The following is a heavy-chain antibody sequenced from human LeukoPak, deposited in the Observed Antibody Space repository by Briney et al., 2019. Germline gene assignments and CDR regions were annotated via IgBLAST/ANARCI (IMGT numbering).Heavy chain of an antibody. CDR2: INPSGGNT. J-gene: IGHJ4*02. CDR3: ARFAVHRRLAVAGQFGLDY. D-gene: IGHD6-19*01. V-gene: IGHV1-46*01. CDR1: GYIFTSYY. Sequence: GGSVKVSCKASGYIFTSYYIHWVGQGPGQGGEGMGIINPSGGNTNYAQKFQGRVTMTRDTSTSTVYMELSSLRSGDTAVYYCARFAVHRRLAVAGQFGLDYWGQGTLVTVSS.